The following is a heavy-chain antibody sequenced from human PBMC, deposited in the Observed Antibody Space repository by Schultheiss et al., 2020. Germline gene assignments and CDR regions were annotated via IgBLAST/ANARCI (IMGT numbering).Heavy chain of an antibody. CDR2: ISSSSSYT. Sequence: GGSLRLSCAASGFTFSSYSMNWVRQAPGKGLEWVSYISSSSSYTNYADSVKGRFTISRDNAKNSLYLQMNSLRAEDTAVYYCARDTHSGYSSYWYFDLWGRGTLVTVSS. J-gene: IGHJ2*01. V-gene: IGHV3-21*05. CDR3: ARDTHSGYSSYWYFDL. D-gene: IGHD3-22*01. CDR1: GFTFSSYS.